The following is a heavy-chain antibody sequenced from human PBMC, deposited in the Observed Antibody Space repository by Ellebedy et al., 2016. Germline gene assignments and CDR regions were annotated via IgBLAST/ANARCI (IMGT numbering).Heavy chain of an antibody. Sequence: GGSLRLXCAASGFTFSDYYMSWIRQAPGKGLEWVSYISSSGSTIYYADSVKGRFTISRDNAKNSLYLQMNSLRAEDTAVYYCARGVVVVPAAMGLAPVFYFDYWGQGTLVTVSS. CDR2: ISSSGSTI. CDR3: ARGVVVVPAAMGLAPVFYFDY. D-gene: IGHD2-2*01. CDR1: GFTFSDYY. J-gene: IGHJ4*02. V-gene: IGHV3-11*01.